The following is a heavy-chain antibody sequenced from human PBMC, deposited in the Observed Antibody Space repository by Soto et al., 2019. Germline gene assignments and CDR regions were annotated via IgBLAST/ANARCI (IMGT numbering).Heavy chain of an antibody. Sequence: QPGGSLRLSCAASGFTFSSYAMHWVRQAPGKGLEWVAVISYDGSNKYYADSVKGRFTISRDNSKNTLYLQMNSLRAEDTAVYYCARAVAVAGYYFDYWGRGTLVTVS. D-gene: IGHD6-19*01. CDR3: ARAVAVAGYYFDY. CDR2: ISYDGSNK. J-gene: IGHJ4*02. V-gene: IGHV3-30-3*01. CDR1: GFTFSSYA.